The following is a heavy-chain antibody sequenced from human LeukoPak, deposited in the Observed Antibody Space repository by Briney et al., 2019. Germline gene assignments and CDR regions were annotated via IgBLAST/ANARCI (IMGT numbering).Heavy chain of an antibody. V-gene: IGHV3-23*01. J-gene: IGHJ4*02. D-gene: IGHD4-17*01. CDR2: IGGSGVST. CDR3: AKDFNQYGDD. CDR1: GSSFSSYA. Sequence: PGGSLRLSCASSGSSFSSYAMIWVRQAPGKGLEWVSGIGGSGVSTYYADSVKGRFTISRDNSKNTLYLQMNSLRAEDTAIYYCAKDFNQYGDDWGQGTLVTVSS.